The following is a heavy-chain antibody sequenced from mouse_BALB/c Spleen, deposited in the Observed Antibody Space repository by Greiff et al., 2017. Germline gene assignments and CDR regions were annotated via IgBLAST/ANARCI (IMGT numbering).Heavy chain of an antibody. CDR3: ARSGLRLLYFDV. CDR2: ISSGSSTI. J-gene: IGHJ1*01. Sequence: EVNVVESGGGLVQPGGSRKLSCAASGFTFSSFGMHWVRQAPEKGLEWVAYISSGSSTIYYADTVKGRFTISRDNPKNTLFLQMTSLRSEDTAMYYWARSGLRLLYFDVWGAGTTVTVSS. V-gene: IGHV5-17*02. D-gene: IGHD1-2*01. CDR1: GFTFSSFG.